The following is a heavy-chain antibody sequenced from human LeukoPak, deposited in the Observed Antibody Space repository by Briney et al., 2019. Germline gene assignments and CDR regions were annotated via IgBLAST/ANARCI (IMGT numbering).Heavy chain of an antibody. CDR1: GYTFTGYY. CDR2: INPNSGGT. D-gene: IGHD6-19*01. CDR3: AREKRVAGSRGGFDP. J-gene: IGHJ5*02. V-gene: IGHV1-2*02. Sequence: GASVKVSCKASGYTFTGYYMHWVRQAPGQGLEWMGWINPNSGGTNYAQKFQGRVTMTRDMSISTAYMELSRLRSDDTAVYYCAREKRVAGSRGGFDPWGQGTLVTVSS.